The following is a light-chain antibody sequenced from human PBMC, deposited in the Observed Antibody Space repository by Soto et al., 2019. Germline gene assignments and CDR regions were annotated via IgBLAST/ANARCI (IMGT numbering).Light chain of an antibody. CDR2: STN. CDR1: SSNIGTNT. CDR3: AAWDDSLDGVV. J-gene: IGLJ3*02. Sequence: QSVLTQPPSASGTPGQRVTISCSGSSSNIGTNTVNWYQQVPGTAPQLLIFSTNQRPSGVPDRFSGSKSGTSGSLAISGLQSEDEADYYCAAWDDSLDGVVFGGGTKLTVL. V-gene: IGLV1-44*01.